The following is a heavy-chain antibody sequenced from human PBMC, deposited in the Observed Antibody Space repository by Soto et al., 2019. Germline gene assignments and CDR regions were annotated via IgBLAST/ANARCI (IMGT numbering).Heavy chain of an antibody. D-gene: IGHD6-13*01. V-gene: IGHV3-9*01. CDR1: GFTFDDYA. J-gene: IGHJ4*02. CDR3: AKDSIAAGLYYFDY. CDR2: ISWNSGSI. Sequence: SLKISCAASGFTFDDYAMHWVRQAPGKGLEWVSGISWNSGSIGYADSVKGRFTISRDNAKNSLYLQMNSLRAEDTALYYCAKDSIAAGLYYFDYWGQGTLVTVSS.